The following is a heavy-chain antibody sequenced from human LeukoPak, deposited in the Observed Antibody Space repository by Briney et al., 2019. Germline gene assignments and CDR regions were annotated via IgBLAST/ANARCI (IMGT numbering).Heavy chain of an antibody. CDR1: GGTFSSYA. CDR3: ARDGGPRYCSGTSCYLEY. CDR2: IIPIFGTA. D-gene: IGHD2-2*01. J-gene: IGHJ4*02. Sequence: GASVKVSCKASGGTFSSYAISWVRQAPGQGLEWMGGIIPIFGTANYAQKFQGRVTITADESTSTAYMELSSLRSEDTAVYYCARDGGPRYCSGTSCYLEYWGQGTPVTVSS. V-gene: IGHV1-69*01.